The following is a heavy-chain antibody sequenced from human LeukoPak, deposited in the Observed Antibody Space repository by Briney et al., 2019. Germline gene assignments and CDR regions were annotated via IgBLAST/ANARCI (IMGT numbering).Heavy chain of an antibody. CDR1: GFTVGSNY. J-gene: IGHJ4*02. CDR2: IYSGGST. Sequence: GGSLRLSCAASGFTVGSNYMSWVRQAPGKGLEWVSVIYSGGSTYYADSVKGRFTISRDNSKNTLYLQMNSLRAEDTAVYYCAREHPMSSSWYADWGQGTLVTVSS. V-gene: IGHV3-53*01. D-gene: IGHD6-13*01. CDR3: AREHPMSSSWYAD.